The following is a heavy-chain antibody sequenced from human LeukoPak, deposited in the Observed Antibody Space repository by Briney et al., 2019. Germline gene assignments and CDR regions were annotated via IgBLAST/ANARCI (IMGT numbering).Heavy chain of an antibody. CDR3: ASSGSYSYYYYMDV. V-gene: IGHV4-61*02. D-gene: IGHD1-26*01. J-gene: IGHJ6*03. Sequence: PSQTLSLTCTVSGGSISRGSYYWSWIRQPAGKGLEWIGRIYTSGSTNYNPSLKSRVTISVDTSKNQFSLKLSSVTAADTAVYYCASSGSYSYYYYMDVWGKGTTVTVSS. CDR2: IYTSGST. CDR1: GGSISRGSYY.